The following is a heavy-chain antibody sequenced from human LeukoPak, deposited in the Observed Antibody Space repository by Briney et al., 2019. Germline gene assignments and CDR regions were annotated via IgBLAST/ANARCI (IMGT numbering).Heavy chain of an antibody. V-gene: IGHV3-30*04. CDR3: AKGPTIPPYYNSGSYYETKAQFDC. CDR1: GFTFSTYA. Sequence: GGSLRLSCAASGFTFSTYAMNWVRQAPGKGLEWVAVISYDGSNKYSDGSNKYYADSVKGRFTISRDNSKNTLYLQMNSLRTEDSALYYCAKGPTIPPYYNSGSYYETKAQFDCWGQGTLVTVAS. CDR2: ISYDGSNKYSDGSNK. J-gene: IGHJ4*02. D-gene: IGHD3-10*01.